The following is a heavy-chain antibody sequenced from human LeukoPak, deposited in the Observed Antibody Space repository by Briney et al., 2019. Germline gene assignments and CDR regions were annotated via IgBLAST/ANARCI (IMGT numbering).Heavy chain of an antibody. CDR1: GGSISSYY. J-gene: IGHJ4*02. CDR3: VGWFGERYYFDY. D-gene: IGHD3-10*01. Sequence: SETLSLTCTVSGGSISSYYWSWIRQPPGKGLEWIAAIYYTGSTYYNPSLKSRVTISGDTSKNQFSLKLSSVTAADTAVYYCVGWFGERYYFDYWGQGTLVTVSS. V-gene: IGHV4-59*04. CDR2: IYYTGST.